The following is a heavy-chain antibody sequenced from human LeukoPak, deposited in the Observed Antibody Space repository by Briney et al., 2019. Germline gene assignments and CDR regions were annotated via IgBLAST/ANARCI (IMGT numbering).Heavy chain of an antibody. CDR3: AREGYHSGLDV. V-gene: IGHV3-21*01. Sequence: GGSLRLSCAASGFTFSIYSMKWVRQAPGKGLEWVSFLGRSISYISYADSVKGRFTISRDNAKNSLYLQMNSLRTEDAAVYYCAREGYHSGLDVWGQGTTVTVSS. CDR1: GFTFSIYS. CDR2: LGRSISYI. D-gene: IGHD2-2*01. J-gene: IGHJ6*02.